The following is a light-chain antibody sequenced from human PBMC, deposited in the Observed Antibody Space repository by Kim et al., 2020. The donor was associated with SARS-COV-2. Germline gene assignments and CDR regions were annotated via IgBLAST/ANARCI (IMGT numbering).Light chain of an antibody. CDR3: ETLKV. CDR2: VESSGTY. J-gene: IGLJ3*02. Sequence: ASLGSSVKLTCTLSSGHSSYIIAWHQQQPGKAPRYLMKVESSGTYNKGSGVPDRFSGSSSGADRYLTISNLQSEDEADYYCETLKVFGGGTQLTVL. CDR1: SGHSSYI. V-gene: IGLV4-60*03.